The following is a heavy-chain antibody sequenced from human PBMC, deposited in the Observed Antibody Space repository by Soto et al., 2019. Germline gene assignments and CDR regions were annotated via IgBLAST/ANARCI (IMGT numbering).Heavy chain of an antibody. J-gene: IGHJ6*02. CDR2: IYYSGSA. Sequence: PSETLSLTCTVSGGSINSYYWSWIRQPPGKGLEWIGYIYYSGSANYNPSLKSRVTISVDTSKNQFSLNLSSVTAADTAVYYCARESGAEYYYAMDVWGQGTTVTVSS. V-gene: IGHV4-59*01. CDR3: ARESGAEYYYAMDV. CDR1: GGSINSYY. D-gene: IGHD3-10*01.